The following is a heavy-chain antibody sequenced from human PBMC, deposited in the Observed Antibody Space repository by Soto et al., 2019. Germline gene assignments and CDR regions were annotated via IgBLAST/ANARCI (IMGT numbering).Heavy chain of an antibody. V-gene: IGHV3-23*01. CDR2: ISGSGGNT. J-gene: IGHJ6*02. Sequence: EVQLLESGGDLVQPGGSLRLSCAASGFTFSSYAMNWVRQAPGKGLEWVSAISGSGGNTFYADSVKGRFTISRDNSKNTQFQQMHSLRADSPAIYYCAMFNSGRDAYRGMDDWGQGTTVTVSS. CDR3: AMFNSGRDAYRGMDD. CDR1: GFTFSSYA. D-gene: IGHD1-26*01.